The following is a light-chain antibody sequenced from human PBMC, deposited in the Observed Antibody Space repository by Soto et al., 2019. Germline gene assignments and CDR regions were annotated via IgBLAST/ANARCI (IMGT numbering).Light chain of an antibody. CDR1: GGFDF. Sequence: QSVLTQPRSVSGSPGQSVAISCTGIGGFDFVSWYQQYPGKAPKLMIYDVTNRPSGVPDRFSASKSGDTASLTISGLQAEDEADYYCCSYTGSYSVFGGGTKLTVL. V-gene: IGLV2-11*01. J-gene: IGLJ3*02. CDR3: CSYTGSYSV. CDR2: DVT.